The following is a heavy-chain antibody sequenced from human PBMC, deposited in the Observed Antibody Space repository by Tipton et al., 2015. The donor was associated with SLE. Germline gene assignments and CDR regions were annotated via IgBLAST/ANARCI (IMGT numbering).Heavy chain of an antibody. CDR2: IYYSGSP. V-gene: IGHV4-59*01. J-gene: IGHJ6*03. Sequence: LRLSCAASGFTLSSYTLNWVRQAPGKGLEWIGNIYYSGSPYYNPSLKSRVTISVDPSKKQFSLNLSSVTAADTAVYYCARGLPGPYYYYYYMDVWGKGTTVTVSS. CDR1: GFTLSSYT. CDR3: ARGLPGPYYYYYYMDV.